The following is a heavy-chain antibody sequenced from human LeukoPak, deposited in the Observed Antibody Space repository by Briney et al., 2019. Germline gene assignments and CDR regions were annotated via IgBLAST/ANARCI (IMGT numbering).Heavy chain of an antibody. J-gene: IGHJ4*02. D-gene: IGHD3-10*01. CDR2: IYHSGST. Sequence: SETLSLTGAVSGGSIGDDYWRAWVRQSPEKGLEWIGEIYHSGSTIYNPSLKGRVTISLDKSKNQFSLKLNSMTAADTAVYYCARDVPRSGRNVDFWGQGTLVTVSS. CDR1: GGSIGDDYW. CDR3: ARDVPRSGRNVDF. V-gene: IGHV4-4*02.